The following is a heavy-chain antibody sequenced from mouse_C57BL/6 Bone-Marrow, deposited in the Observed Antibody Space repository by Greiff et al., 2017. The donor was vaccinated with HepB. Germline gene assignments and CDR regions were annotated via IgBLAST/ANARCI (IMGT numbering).Heavy chain of an antibody. V-gene: IGHV3-6*01. CDR3: ARGDDYYGSSYLDY. CDR1: GYSITSGYY. J-gene: IGHJ2*01. CDR2: ISYDGSN. Sequence: EVQLQESGPGLVKPSQSLSLTCSVTGYSITSGYYWNWIRQFPGNKLEWMGYISYDGSNNYNPSLKNRISITRDTSKNQFFLKLNSVTTEDTATYYCARGDDYYGSSYLDYWGQGTTLTVSS. D-gene: IGHD1-1*01.